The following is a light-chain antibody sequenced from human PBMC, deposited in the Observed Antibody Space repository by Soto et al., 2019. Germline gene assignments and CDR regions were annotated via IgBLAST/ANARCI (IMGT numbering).Light chain of an antibody. CDR1: QAIDSW. V-gene: IGKV1-12*01. Sequence: DIQMTQSPSSVSASVGDRVTITCRASQAIDSWLAWYQQKPGEAPKLLIFTGSLLHSGVPPRFSGSGSGTDFTLTISSLQPEDFATYYCLQHNSYPRTFGQGTKLEIK. CDR3: LQHNSYPRT. J-gene: IGKJ2*01. CDR2: TGS.